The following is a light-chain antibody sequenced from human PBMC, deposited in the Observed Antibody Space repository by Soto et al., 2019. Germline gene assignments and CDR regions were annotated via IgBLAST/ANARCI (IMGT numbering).Light chain of an antibody. CDR2: AAS. V-gene: IGKV1-39*01. CDR1: QSISSY. Sequence: DIQMTQSPSSLSASVGDRVTITCRASQSISSYLNWYQQKPGKAPKLLIYAASSLQSGVPSRFSRSGSGTDFSLTISSLQPEDFAAYYCQQSYSTLGTFGQGTKVEIK. J-gene: IGKJ1*01. CDR3: QQSYSTLGT.